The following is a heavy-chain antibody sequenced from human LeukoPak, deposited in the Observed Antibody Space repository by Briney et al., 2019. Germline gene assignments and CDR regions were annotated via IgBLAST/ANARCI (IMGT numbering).Heavy chain of an antibody. V-gene: IGHV3-7*01. CDR3: ARGVRHSYY. Sequence: GGSLRLSCAASGFTFSGYRMTWVRQAPGKGLEWVANIKEDGSEKYYVDSVKGRFTISRDNAKNSLSLQMNSLGVEDTAVYYCARGVRHSYYWGQGTLVTVSS. CDR1: GFTFSGYR. CDR2: IKEDGSEK. D-gene: IGHD2-15*01. J-gene: IGHJ4*02.